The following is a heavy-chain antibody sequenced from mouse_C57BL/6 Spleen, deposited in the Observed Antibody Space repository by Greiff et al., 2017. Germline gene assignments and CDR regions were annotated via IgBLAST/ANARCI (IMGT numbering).Heavy chain of an antibody. V-gene: IGHV3-8*01. J-gene: IGHJ1*03. CDR2: ISYSGST. Sequence: EVQLQESGPGLVKPSQSLTLTCSATGYSFTSDYWNWIRKFPGNKLEYMGYISYSGSTYYNPSLKSRISITRDTSKNQYYLQLNSVTTEDTATYYCARGEENWYFDVWGTGTTVTVSS. CDR1: GYSFTSDY. CDR3: ARGEENWYFDV.